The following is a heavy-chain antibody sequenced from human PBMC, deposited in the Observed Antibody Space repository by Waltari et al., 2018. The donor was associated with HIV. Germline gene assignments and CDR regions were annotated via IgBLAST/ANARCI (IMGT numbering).Heavy chain of an antibody. V-gene: IGHV6-1*01. Sequence: KQSGPGLVEASHSIFLSCVISGDSVSSDTAAWNWVRQSPAGGLQWLGRTYHRSEWHYDYSVSLKGRMVINLDTAKNQFSLHLSSVTPGDTATYYCVRDSYGFDTWGEGTLVNVPP. CDR1: GDSVSSDTAA. D-gene: IGHD5-18*01. CDR3: VRDSYGFDT. CDR2: TYHRSEWHY. J-gene: IGHJ5*02.